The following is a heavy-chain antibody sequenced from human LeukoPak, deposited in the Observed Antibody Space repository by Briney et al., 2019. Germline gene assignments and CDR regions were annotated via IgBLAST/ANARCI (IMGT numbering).Heavy chain of an antibody. J-gene: IGHJ6*03. CDR3: ARAAYGDYRYYYFYLDV. CDR1: GGSINSYY. V-gene: IGHV4-4*07. D-gene: IGHD4-17*01. CDR2: IYNSGST. Sequence: SETLSLTCTVSGGSINSYYWSWIRQPAGKGLEWIGRIYNSGSTNYNPSLKSRVTMSVDTSKNQFSLRLTSVTAADTAVYYCARAAYGDYRYYYFYLDVWGKGTTVSVSS.